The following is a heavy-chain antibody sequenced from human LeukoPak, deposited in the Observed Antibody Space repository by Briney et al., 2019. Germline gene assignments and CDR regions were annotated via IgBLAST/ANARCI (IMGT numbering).Heavy chain of an antibody. J-gene: IGHJ4*02. D-gene: IGHD3-16*01. CDR3: AKASRDLGYYFDY. V-gene: IGHV3-53*01. CDR1: GFRFNSNY. CDR2: IYSGDST. Sequence: GSLGLSCAASGFRFNSNYMSWVRQAPGKGLEGVSVIYSGDSTYYADSVKGRFTISRDNSKNTLYLQMNSLRAEDTAVYYCAKASRDLGYYFDYWGQGTLVTVSS.